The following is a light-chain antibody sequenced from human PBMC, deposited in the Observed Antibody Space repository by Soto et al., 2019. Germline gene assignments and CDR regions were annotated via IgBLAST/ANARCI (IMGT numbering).Light chain of an antibody. Sequence: EIVLTQSPGTLPLSPGQRATLSCRASQSVSTNYLAWYQQKPGQAPRLLIYGASYRATGTPDRFSGSGSGTDFTLTISGLEPEDFAVYFCQQYGSSPPITFGQGTRWEIK. J-gene: IGKJ5*01. CDR2: GAS. V-gene: IGKV3-20*01. CDR3: QQYGSSPPIT. CDR1: QSVSTNY.